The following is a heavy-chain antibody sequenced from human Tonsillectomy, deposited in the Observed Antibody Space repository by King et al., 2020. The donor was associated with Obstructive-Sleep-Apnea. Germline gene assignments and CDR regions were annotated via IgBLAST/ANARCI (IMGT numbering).Heavy chain of an antibody. CDR2: IGTAGDT. CDR1: GFTFSSYD. CDR3: ARGHYYHSSGDSTDLFDY. D-gene: IGHD3-22*01. J-gene: IGHJ4*02. V-gene: IGHV3-13*04. Sequence: VQLVESGGGLVQPGGSLRLSCAASGFTFSSYDMHWVRQATGKVLEWVSAIGTAGDTYYPGSVKGRFTISRENAKNSLYLQMNSLRAGDTAVYYCARGHYYHSSGDSTDLFDYWGQGTLVTVSS.